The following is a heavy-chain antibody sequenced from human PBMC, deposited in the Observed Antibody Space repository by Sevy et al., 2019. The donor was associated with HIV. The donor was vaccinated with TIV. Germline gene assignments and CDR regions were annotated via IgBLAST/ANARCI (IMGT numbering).Heavy chain of an antibody. D-gene: IGHD2-2*01. CDR2: IKKDGSEK. CDR3: ARDCNSNTCLWGLDV. V-gene: IGHV3-7*03. CDR1: GFTFSSYW. Sequence: GGSLGLSCAASGFTFSSYWMTWVRQAPGKGLEWVANIKKDGSEKYYVDSVKGRFTISRDNAKNSLYLQMNSLRAEDTAVYYCARDCNSNTCLWGLDVWGQGSTVTVSS. J-gene: IGHJ6*02.